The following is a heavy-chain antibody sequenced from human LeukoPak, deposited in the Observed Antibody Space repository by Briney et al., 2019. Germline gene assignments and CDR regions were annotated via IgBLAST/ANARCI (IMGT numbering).Heavy chain of an antibody. D-gene: IGHD3-10*01. CDR3: TRGSGSFDP. V-gene: IGHV3-73*01. Sequence: GGSLRLSCAVYGFTFSGSGMDWVRQASGKGLGWVGRIRSEANSYAKGCAGAGKGRFGISRDDSKNRAYGQMNRLKTQETTVCYCTRGSGSFDPWGQGNVVTVS. J-gene: IGHJ5*02. CDR2: IRSEANSYAK. CDR1: GFTFSGSG.